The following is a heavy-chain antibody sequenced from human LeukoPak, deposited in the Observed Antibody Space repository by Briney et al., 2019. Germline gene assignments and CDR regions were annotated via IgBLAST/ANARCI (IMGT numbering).Heavy chain of an antibody. Sequence: GGSLRLSCAASGFTFSSYGMHWVRQAPGKGLDWVAFIRYDGSNKYYADSVKGRFTISRDNSKNTLYLQMNSLRAEDTAVYYCAKDPGQLLVYYFDYWGQGTLVTVSS. CDR2: IRYDGSNK. J-gene: IGHJ4*02. CDR3: AKDPGQLLVYYFDY. D-gene: IGHD6-6*01. CDR1: GFTFSSYG. V-gene: IGHV3-30*02.